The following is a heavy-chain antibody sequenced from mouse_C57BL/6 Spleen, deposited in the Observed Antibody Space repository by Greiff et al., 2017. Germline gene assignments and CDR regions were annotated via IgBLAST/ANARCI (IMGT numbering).Heavy chain of an antibody. CDR2: INPYNGGT. CDR1: GYTFTDYY. CDR3: ARNGAYYSNYESAMDY. D-gene: IGHD2-5*01. Sequence: VQLQQSGPVLVKPGASVKMSCKASGYTFTDYYMNWVKQSHGKSLEWIGVINPYNGGTSYNQKFKGKATLTVDKSSSTAYMELNSLTSEDSAVYYCARNGAYYSNYESAMDYWGQGTSVTVSS. J-gene: IGHJ4*01. V-gene: IGHV1-19*01.